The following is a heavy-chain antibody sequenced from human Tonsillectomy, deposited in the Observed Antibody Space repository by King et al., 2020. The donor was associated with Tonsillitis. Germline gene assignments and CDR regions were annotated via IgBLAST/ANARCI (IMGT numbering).Heavy chain of an antibody. J-gene: IGHJ6*02. V-gene: IGHV1-69*01. CDR1: GGTFSTYG. CDR2: IIPVFATT. D-gene: IGHD3-16*02. Sequence: EQLVQSGAEVKRPGSSVKVSCKASGGTFSTYGINWVRQAPGQGLEWMGGIIPVFATTNYAQKFQGRVAITADESTSTAYLELSSLRSEDTAVYYCSSDTLVIVPDAKVGAKDGMDVWGRGTTVTVSS. CDR3: SSDTLVIVPDAKVGAKDGMDV.